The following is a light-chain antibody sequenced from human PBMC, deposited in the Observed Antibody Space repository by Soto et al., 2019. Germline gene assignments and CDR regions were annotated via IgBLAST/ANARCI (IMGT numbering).Light chain of an antibody. Sequence: QSVLTQPASVSGSPGQSITISCTGTSSDVGDYNYVSWYQQHPDKNPKVMINNVSNRHSGVTNRNSGSKSGNTASLIISGLQAEDEADYYCSSYTSSSTLVFGTGTKVTVL. CDR3: SSYTSSSTLV. V-gene: IGLV2-14*01. CDR2: NVS. CDR1: SSDVGDYNY. J-gene: IGLJ1*01.